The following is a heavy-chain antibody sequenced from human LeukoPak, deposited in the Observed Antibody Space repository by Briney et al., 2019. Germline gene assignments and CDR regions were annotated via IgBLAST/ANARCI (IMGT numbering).Heavy chain of an antibody. CDR2: IYHSGST. V-gene: IGHV4-4*02. J-gene: IGHJ4*02. D-gene: IGHD3-16*02. CDR3: ARGDETFGGVIVPLKY. Sequence: SETLSLTCAVSGGSISSSNWWSWVRQPPGKGLEWIGEIYHSGSTNYNPSLKSRVTISVDKSKNQFSLKLSSVTAADTAVYYCARGDETFGGVIVPLKYWGQGTLVTVSS. CDR1: GGSISSSNW.